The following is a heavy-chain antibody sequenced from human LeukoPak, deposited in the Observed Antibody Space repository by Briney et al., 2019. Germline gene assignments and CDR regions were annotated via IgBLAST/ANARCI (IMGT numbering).Heavy chain of an antibody. D-gene: IGHD3-10*01. J-gene: IGHJ4*02. CDR3: ATTNVLLWFGELSKTAYFDY. CDR2: IYYSGST. CDR1: GVSINNGNHF. V-gene: IGHV4-61*02. Sequence: PSQTLSLTCTVSGVSINNGNHFWTWIRQPAGKGLEWIGSIYYSGSTYYNPSLKSRVTISVDTSKNQFSLKLSSVTAADTAVYYCATTNVLLWFGELSKTAYFDYWGQGTLVTVSS.